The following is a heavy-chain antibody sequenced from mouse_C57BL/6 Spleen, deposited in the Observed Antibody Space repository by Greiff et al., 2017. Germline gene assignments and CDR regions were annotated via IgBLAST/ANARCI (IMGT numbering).Heavy chain of an antibody. CDR3: ASYSSTGFAY. D-gene: IGHD1-1*01. V-gene: IGHV1-76*01. CDR1: GYTFTDYY. CDR2: IYPGSGNT. J-gene: IGHJ3*01. Sequence: QVQLQQSGAELVRPGASVKLSCKASGYTFTDYYINWVKQRPGQGLEWIARIYPGSGNTYYNEKFKGKATLTAEKSSSTAYMQLSSLTSEVSAVYFCASYSSTGFAYWGQGTLVTVSA.